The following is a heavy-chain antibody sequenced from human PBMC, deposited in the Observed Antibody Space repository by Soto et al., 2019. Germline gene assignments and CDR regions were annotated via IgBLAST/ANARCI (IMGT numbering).Heavy chain of an antibody. Sequence: QVQLVQSGAEVKKPGASVKVSCKASGYTFTSYGISWVRQAPGQGLEWMGGISAYNGNTNYAQKPQGRVTMTTDTSTSTAYMELRSLRSDDTAVYYCARPRTTVVTPGPYHDAFDIWGQGTMVTVSS. J-gene: IGHJ3*02. V-gene: IGHV1-18*01. CDR3: ARPRTTVVTPGPYHDAFDI. CDR1: GYTFTSYG. D-gene: IGHD4-17*01. CDR2: ISAYNGNT.